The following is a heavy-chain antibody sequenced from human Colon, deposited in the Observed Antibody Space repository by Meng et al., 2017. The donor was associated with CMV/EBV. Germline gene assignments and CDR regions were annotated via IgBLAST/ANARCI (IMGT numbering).Heavy chain of an antibody. J-gene: IGHJ4*02. D-gene: IGHD3-10*01. CDR1: GFTVRCDF. Sequence: EAQLVESGGGLIQPGGAVSLSCAASGFTVRCDFFSWVRQAPGRGLEWVSLLYNHGTVYYADSVKGRFTISRDNAKDTLYLEMNNLRAEDTAVYYCARDKDGTYLDYWGRGTLVTVAS. V-gene: IGHV3-53*01. CDR2: LYNHGTV. CDR3: ARDKDGTYLDY.